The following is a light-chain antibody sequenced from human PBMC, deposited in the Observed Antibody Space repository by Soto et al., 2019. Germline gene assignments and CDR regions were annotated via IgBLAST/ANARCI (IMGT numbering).Light chain of an antibody. J-gene: IGKJ4*01. CDR2: DAS. Sequence: DIQMTQSPSTLSASEGDRVTITCRASQSIGSWLAWYQQKPGKAPNLLIYDASTLESGVPSRFSGSGSGTEFTLTISSLQPDDFAPYYCQQYNSYSLITFGVGTKVEIK. CDR3: QQYNSYSLIT. V-gene: IGKV1-5*01. CDR1: QSIGSW.